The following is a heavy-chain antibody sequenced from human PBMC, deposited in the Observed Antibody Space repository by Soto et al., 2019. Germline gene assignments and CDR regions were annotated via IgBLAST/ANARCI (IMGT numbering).Heavy chain of an antibody. CDR2: INTDGSST. Sequence: EVQLVESGGGLVQPGGSLRLSCAASGITFSTYWMHWVRQAPGKGLVWVSRINTDGSSTSYADSVKGRFTISRDNAKNTLYLQMNSLRAEDTAVYYCARKYSSSRYFDYWGQGTLVTVSS. D-gene: IGHD6-13*01. J-gene: IGHJ4*02. V-gene: IGHV3-74*01. CDR1: GITFSTYW. CDR3: ARKYSSSRYFDY.